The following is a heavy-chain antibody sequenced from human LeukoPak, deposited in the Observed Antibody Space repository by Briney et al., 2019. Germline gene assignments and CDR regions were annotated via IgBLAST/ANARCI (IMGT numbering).Heavy chain of an antibody. CDR2: INPNSGGT. Sequence: ASVKVSCKASGYTFTGYYMHWVRQAPGQGLEWMGWINPNSGGTNYAQKFQGRVTMTRDTSISTAYMELSRLRSDGTAVYYCARDKLRYFDWLLPPLDYWGQGTLVTVSS. V-gene: IGHV1-2*02. CDR3: ARDKLRYFDWLLPPLDY. CDR1: GYTFTGYY. D-gene: IGHD3-9*01. J-gene: IGHJ4*02.